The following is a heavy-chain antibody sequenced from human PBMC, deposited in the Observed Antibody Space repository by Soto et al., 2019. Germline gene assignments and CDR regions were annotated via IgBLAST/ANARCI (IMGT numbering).Heavy chain of an antibody. CDR1: GGSTSSYY. V-gene: IGHV4-59*01. J-gene: IGHJ4*02. CDR2: IYYSGST. CDR3: ARASISSSYVVTAISFDY. Sequence: SETLSLTCTVSGGSTSSYYWSWIRRPPWKGLEWIGYIYYSGSTNYNPSLKSRVTISVDTSKNQFSLKLSSVTAADTAVYYCARASISSSYVVTAISFDYWGQGTLVTVSS. D-gene: IGHD2-21*02.